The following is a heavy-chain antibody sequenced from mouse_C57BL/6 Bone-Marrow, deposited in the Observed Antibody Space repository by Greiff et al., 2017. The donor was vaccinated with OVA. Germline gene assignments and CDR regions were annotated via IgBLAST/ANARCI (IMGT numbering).Heavy chain of an antibody. CDR3: ARGGITTVVAPYYFDY. CDR2: IHPNSGST. Sequence: LVESGAELVKPGASVKLSCKASGYTFTSYWMHWVKQRPGQGLEWIGMIHPNSGSTNYNEKFKSKATLTVDKSSSTAYMQLSSLTSEDSAVYYCARGGITTVVAPYYFDYWGQGTTLTVSS. D-gene: IGHD1-1*01. CDR1: GYTFTSYW. J-gene: IGHJ2*01. V-gene: IGHV1-64*01.